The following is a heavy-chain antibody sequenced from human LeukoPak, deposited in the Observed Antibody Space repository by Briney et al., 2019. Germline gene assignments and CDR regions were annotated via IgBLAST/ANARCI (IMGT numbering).Heavy chain of an antibody. Sequence: GSLRLSCAASGFTFSSYAMSWVRQAPGKGLEWVSAISGSGGSTYYADSVKGRFTISRDNSKNTLYLQMNSLRAEDMAVYYCARDQGTMTGSFDYWGQGTLVTVSS. CDR3: ARDQGTMTGSFDY. V-gene: IGHV3-23*01. D-gene: IGHD3-22*01. CDR2: ISGSGGST. J-gene: IGHJ4*02. CDR1: GFTFSSYA.